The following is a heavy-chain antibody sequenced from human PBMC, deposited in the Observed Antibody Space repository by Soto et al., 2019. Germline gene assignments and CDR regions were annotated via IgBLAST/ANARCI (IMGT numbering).Heavy chain of an antibody. D-gene: IGHD6-19*01. CDR2: VYYTVST. CDR3: ARSVAVPGAHIDY. CDR1: VGSISVSY. Sequence: SEPLSLTCSVFVGSISVSYWSGIRDSPGKGLEWLGYVYYTVSTNYSPSLRSRVSISVDTSKNEFSLRLSSVTAADTAVYFCARSVAVPGAHIDYWGQGTQVTVSS. J-gene: IGHJ4*02. V-gene: IGHV4-59*01.